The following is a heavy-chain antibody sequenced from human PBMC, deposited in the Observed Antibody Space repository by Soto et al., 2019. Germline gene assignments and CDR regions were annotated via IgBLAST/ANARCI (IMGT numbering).Heavy chain of an antibody. CDR3: ATSIGAALYDAFDI. D-gene: IGHD6-13*01. CDR2: IKQDGSEK. Sequence: GVSLILSSAASGFTFSSYAMSWVRQAPGKGLEWVGNIKQDGSEKYYVDSVKGRFTISRDNAKNSLYLQMNSLRVEDTAVYYCATSIGAALYDAFDIWGQGTMVTGS. CDR1: GFTFSSYA. V-gene: IGHV3-7*01. J-gene: IGHJ3*02.